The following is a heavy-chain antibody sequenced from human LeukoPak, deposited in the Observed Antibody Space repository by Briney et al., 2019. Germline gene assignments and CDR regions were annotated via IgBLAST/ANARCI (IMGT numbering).Heavy chain of an antibody. J-gene: IGHJ6*04. CDR1: GFTFSSYE. CDR2: ISRRGSSI. D-gene: IGHD3-10*02. V-gene: IGHV3-48*03. Sequence: PGGSLRLSCASSGFTFSSYEMNGVRQAPGKGLEGVSYISRRGSSIYYAGAVRGGLTISRDNDKISLYMQMNSLRDEDTAVYYCAELGITMIGGVWGKGTTVTISS. CDR3: AELGITMIGGV.